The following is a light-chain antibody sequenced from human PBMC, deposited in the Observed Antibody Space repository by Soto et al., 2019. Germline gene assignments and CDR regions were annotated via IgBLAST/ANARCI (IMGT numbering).Light chain of an antibody. CDR2: SNN. CDR3: AAWDDSGVV. Sequence: QSVLTQPPSASGTPGQRVTISCSGSSSNIGSNTVNWYQQLPGTAPKLLIYSNNQRPSGVPDRCSGSKSGTSASLAISGLQSEDEADYYCAAWDDSGVVFGGGTKLTVL. J-gene: IGLJ2*01. CDR1: SSNIGSNT. V-gene: IGLV1-44*01.